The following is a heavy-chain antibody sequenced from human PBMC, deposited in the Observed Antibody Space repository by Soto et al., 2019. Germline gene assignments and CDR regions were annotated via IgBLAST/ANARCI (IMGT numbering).Heavy chain of an antibody. Sequence: HPGGSLRLSCAASGFPLRIYWMSWVRQAPGNGLEWLATIKTDASEKKYVDSVKGRFAVYRDNAKNSLYLQRDSLRAEATAVYYCERDSGYGSGSSGNHYLDCSDRGSLVTVSS. D-gene: IGHD3-10*01. J-gene: IGHJ4*01. CDR1: GFPLRIYW. CDR2: IKTDASEK. V-gene: IGHV3-7*01. CDR3: ERDSGYGSGSSGNHYLDC.